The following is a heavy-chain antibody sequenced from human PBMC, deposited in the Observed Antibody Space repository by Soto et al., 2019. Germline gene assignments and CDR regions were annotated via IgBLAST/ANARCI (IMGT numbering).Heavy chain of an antibody. D-gene: IGHD4-4*01. Sequence: VQLVESGGGLVQPGRSLRLSCAASGFTFDDYAMHWVRQAPGKGLEWVSGISWNSGSIGYADSVKGRFTISRDNAKNSLYLQMNSLRAEDTALYYCAKGHYSNYSAHFDYWGQGTLVTVSS. CDR3: AKGHYSNYSAHFDY. V-gene: IGHV3-9*01. CDR2: ISWNSGSI. CDR1: GFTFDDYA. J-gene: IGHJ4*02.